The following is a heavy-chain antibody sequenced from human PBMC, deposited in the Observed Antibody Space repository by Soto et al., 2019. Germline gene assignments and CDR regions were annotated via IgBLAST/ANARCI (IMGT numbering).Heavy chain of an antibody. Sequence: QVQLVQSGAEVKKPGSSVKVSCEASGGTFSSYAISWVRQAPGQGLEWMGGIIPIFGTANYAQKFQGRVTITADESTSTAYMELSSLRSEDTAVYYCARDGYWEVAAYNWFDPWGQGTLVTVSS. V-gene: IGHV1-69*12. CDR3: ARDGYWEVAAYNWFDP. J-gene: IGHJ5*02. D-gene: IGHD2-15*01. CDR1: GGTFSSYA. CDR2: IIPIFGTA.